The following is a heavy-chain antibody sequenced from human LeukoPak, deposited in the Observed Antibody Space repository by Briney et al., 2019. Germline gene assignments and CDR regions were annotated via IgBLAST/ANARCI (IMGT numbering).Heavy chain of an antibody. D-gene: IGHD2-2*01. CDR3: AREYPTDYCSSTSCYVTPFDY. CDR1: GYTFTSYG. V-gene: IGHV1-18*01. J-gene: IGHJ4*02. CDR2: ISAYNGNT. Sequence: ASVKVSCKASGYTFTSYGISWVRQAPGQGLEWMGWISAYNGNTNYAQKLQGRVTMTTDTSTSTAYMELRSLRSDDTAVYYCAREYPTDYCSSTSCYVTPFDYWGQGTLVTVSS.